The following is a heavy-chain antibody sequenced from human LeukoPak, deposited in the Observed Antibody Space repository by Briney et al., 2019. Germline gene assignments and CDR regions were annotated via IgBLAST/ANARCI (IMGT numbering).Heavy chain of an antibody. CDR1: QFTFSSYA. CDR3: AKAQTKSRSVGGMGY. V-gene: IGHV3-23*01. Sequence: GGSLRLSCAASQFTFSSYAMSWVRQAPGKGLEGVSTVTGGGGSTYYADSVKGRFTISRDNSENTLYLQMSSLRADDTAVYYCAKAQTKSRSVGGMGYWGQGTLVTVSS. CDR2: VTGGGGST. D-gene: IGHD3-16*01. J-gene: IGHJ4*02.